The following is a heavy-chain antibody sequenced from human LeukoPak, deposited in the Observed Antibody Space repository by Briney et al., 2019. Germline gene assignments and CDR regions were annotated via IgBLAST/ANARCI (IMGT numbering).Heavy chain of an antibody. D-gene: IGHD6-13*01. V-gene: IGHV3-21*01. J-gene: IGHJ4*02. CDR3: ARGGIAAAGTFDY. Sequence: PGGSLRLSCAASGFTFSSYSMNRVRQAPGKGLEWVSSISSSSSYIYYADSVKGRFTISRDNAKNSLYLQMNSLRAEDTAVYYCARGGIAAAGTFDYWGQGTLVTVSS. CDR1: GFTFSSYS. CDR2: ISSSSSYI.